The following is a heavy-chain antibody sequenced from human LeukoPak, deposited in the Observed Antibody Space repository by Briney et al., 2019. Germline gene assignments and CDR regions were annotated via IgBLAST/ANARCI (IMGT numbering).Heavy chain of an antibody. Sequence: GGSLRLSCAASGFTFSSYWMTWVRQAPGKGLEWVANIKQDGSEENYVDSVKGRFTISRDNAKNSLYLQMNSLRAEDTAVYFCAREGGWGSPAGYWGQGTLVTVSS. J-gene: IGHJ4*02. CDR3: AREGGWGSPAGY. V-gene: IGHV3-7*01. CDR1: GFTFSSYW. D-gene: IGHD2-2*01. CDR2: IKQDGSEE.